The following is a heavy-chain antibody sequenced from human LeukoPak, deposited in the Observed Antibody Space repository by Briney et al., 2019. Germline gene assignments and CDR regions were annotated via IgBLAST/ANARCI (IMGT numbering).Heavy chain of an antibody. J-gene: IGHJ4*02. CDR1: GYSFISHW. V-gene: IGHV5-51*01. CDR3: ARRMVYTSAWDFDY. Sequence: GESLKISXKGSGYSFISHWIVWVRQMPGKGLEWMGIIYPGDSDTRYRPPFQGQVTITADKSISTAYLQWSSLKASDTAMYYCARRMVYTSAWDFDYWGQGTLVTVSS. CDR2: IYPGDSDT. D-gene: IGHD6-19*01.